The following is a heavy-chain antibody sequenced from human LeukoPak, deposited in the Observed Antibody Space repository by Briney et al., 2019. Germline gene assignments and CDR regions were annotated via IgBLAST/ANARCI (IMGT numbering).Heavy chain of an antibody. Sequence: GGSLRLSCAASGFTFSSYSMNWVRQAPGKGLEWVSSISSSSSYIYYADSVKGRFTISRDNAKNSLYLQMNSLRAEDTAVYYCAREEYYYDSSGYFGYWGQGTLVTVSS. CDR2: ISSSSSYI. V-gene: IGHV3-21*01. CDR3: AREEYYYDSSGYFGY. D-gene: IGHD3-22*01. J-gene: IGHJ4*02. CDR1: GFTFSSYS.